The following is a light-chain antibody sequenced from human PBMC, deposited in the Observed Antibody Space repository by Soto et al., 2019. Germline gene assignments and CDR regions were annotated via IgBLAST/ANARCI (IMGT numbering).Light chain of an antibody. Sequence: EIVLTQSPATLSLSPGERATLSCRASQNINRNLAWYHQKTRQPPRLLIYDASTRATGIPARFSGSGSGTDFTLTISRLEPEDFAVYYCQQYASSTWTFGQGTKVDIK. J-gene: IGKJ1*01. CDR3: QQYASSTWT. V-gene: IGKV3-20*01. CDR1: QNINRN. CDR2: DAS.